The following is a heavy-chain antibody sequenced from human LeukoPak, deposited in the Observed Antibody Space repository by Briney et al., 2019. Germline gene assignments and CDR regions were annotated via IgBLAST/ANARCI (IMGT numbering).Heavy chain of an antibody. D-gene: IGHD6-6*01. Sequence: GGSLRLSCTASGFSFSGHWMHWARQLPGKGLVWVSRVSPTGSTTSYADSVKGRFTVSRDNAKNTLYLQVNNLRAEDTAVYYCARGPNSNWSGLDFWGQGTLLTVSS. CDR1: GFSFSGHW. CDR2: VSPTGSTT. J-gene: IGHJ4*02. CDR3: ARGPNSNWSGLDF. V-gene: IGHV3-74*01.